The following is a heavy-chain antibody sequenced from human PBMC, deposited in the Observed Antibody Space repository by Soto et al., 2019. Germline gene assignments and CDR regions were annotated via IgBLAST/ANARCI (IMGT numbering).Heavy chain of an antibody. CDR3: AREDVRNYYYSSGYYYDAFDI. D-gene: IGHD3-22*01. J-gene: IGHJ3*02. Sequence: QVPLVQSGAEVKKPGASVKVSCKASGYTFTSYAMHWVRQAPGQRLEWMGWINAGNGNTKYSQKFQGRVTITRDTSASTAYMELSTLRSEDTAVYYCAREDVRNYYYSSGYYYDAFDIWGQGTMVTVAS. V-gene: IGHV1-3*01. CDR2: INAGNGNT. CDR1: GYTFTSYA.